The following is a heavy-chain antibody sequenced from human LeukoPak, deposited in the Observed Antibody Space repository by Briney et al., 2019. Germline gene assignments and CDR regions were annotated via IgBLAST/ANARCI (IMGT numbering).Heavy chain of an antibody. D-gene: IGHD2-15*01. CDR3: ARVSDIVVVVAAPGYFDY. J-gene: IGHJ4*02. CDR2: IYTSGST. Sequence: SQTLSLTCTVSGGSISSGSYYWSWIRQPAGKGLEWIGRIYTSGSTNYNPSLKSRVTISVDTSKNQFSLKLSSVTAADTAVYYCARVSDIVVVVAAPGYFDYWGQGTLVTVSS. V-gene: IGHV4-61*02. CDR1: GGSISSGSYY.